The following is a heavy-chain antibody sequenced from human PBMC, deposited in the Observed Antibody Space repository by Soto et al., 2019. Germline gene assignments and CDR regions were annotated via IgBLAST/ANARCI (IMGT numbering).Heavy chain of an antibody. CDR3: ATLITIWGVVQYTYGRDV. J-gene: IGHJ6*02. CDR1: GCRLTRYG. D-gene: IGHD3-3*01. Sequence: GEAVKRSGKGCGCRLTRYGISWVRQITGKGLEWMGRIDPSDSYTDYSPSFQGHVTISADKSISTAYLQWSSLKASDTAMYYCATLITIWGVVQYTYGRDVWCHATTVTVSS. CDR2: IDPSDSYT. V-gene: IGHV5-10-1*01.